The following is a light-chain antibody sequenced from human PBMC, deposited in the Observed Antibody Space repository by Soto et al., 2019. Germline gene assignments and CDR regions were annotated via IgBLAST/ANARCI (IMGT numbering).Light chain of an antibody. Sequence: DIQMTQSPSTLSASVGDRVTITCRASQSIRSWLAWYQQKPGKAPKLLIYKASSLESGVPSRFSGSGSGTEFTLTISSLQPDDSGTYYCQQYNNYLTFGGGTKVEIK. CDR2: KAS. J-gene: IGKJ4*01. CDR3: QQYNNYLT. CDR1: QSIRSW. V-gene: IGKV1-5*03.